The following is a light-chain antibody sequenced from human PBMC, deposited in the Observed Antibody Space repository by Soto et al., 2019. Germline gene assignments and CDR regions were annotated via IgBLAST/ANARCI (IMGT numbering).Light chain of an antibody. J-gene: IGKJ1*01. CDR1: QSVSSSY. Sequence: EIVLTQSPGTLSLSPGERATLSCRASQSVSSSYLAWYQQKPGQAPRLLIYCASNRATGIPDRFSGSGSGTDFTLTISRLEPEDFAVYYCQQYGSSPWTFGQGTKVEIK. CDR3: QQYGSSPWT. V-gene: IGKV3-20*01. CDR2: CAS.